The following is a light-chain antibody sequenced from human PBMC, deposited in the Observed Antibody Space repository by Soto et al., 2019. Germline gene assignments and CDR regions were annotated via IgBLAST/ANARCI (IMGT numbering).Light chain of an antibody. CDR3: HQYGNSPRT. J-gene: IGKJ2*02. CDR2: DSS. Sequence: EMVLTQSPGTLSLSPGERATLSCRASQRVSSSYVSWYQQQPGHTPRLLSFDSSTRATGLPDRFGGSASGTVFALTSTILEPEYSAVYYCHQYGNSPRTFGQGTKLEIK. V-gene: IGKV3-20*01. CDR1: QRVSSSY.